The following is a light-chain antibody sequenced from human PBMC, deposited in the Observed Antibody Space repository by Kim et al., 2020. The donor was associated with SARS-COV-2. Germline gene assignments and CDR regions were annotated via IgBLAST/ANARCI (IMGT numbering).Light chain of an antibody. CDR3: SSYTSSSTLV. J-gene: IGLJ1*01. V-gene: IGLV2-14*03. Sequence: GQSVTISCTGTSSDVGGYNYVTWYQQHPGKAPKLMIYDVSNRPSGVSNRFSGSKSGNTASLTISGLQAEDEAVYYCSSYTSSSTLVFGTGTKVTVL. CDR2: DVS. CDR1: SSDVGGYNY.